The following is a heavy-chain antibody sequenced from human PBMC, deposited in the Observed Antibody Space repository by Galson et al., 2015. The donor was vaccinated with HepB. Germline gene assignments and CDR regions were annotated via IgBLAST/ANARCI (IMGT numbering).Heavy chain of an antibody. V-gene: IGHV1-18*01. Sequence: SVKVSCKASGYTFTSYGISWVRQAPGQGLEWMGWISAYNGNTNYAQKLQGRVTMTTDTSTSTAYMELRSLRSDDTAVYYCARVARSDDIAAAGTQGFDYWGQGTLVTVSS. CDR3: ARVARSDDIAAAGTQGFDY. CDR2: ISAYNGNT. J-gene: IGHJ4*02. CDR1: GYTFTSYG. D-gene: IGHD6-13*01.